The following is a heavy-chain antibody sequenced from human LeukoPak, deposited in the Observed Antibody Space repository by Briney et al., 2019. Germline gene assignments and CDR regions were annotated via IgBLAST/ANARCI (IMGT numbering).Heavy chain of an antibody. CDR1: GGSVSSGSYY. V-gene: IGHV4-61*01. CDR3: ARENGDYPRGPFFDY. D-gene: IGHD4-17*01. CDR2: IYYSGST. Sequence: PSETLSLTCTVSGGSVSSGSYYWSWIRQPPGKGLEWIGYIYYSGSTYYNPSLKSRVTISVDTSKNQFSLKLSSVTAADTAVYYCARENGDYPRGPFFDYWGQGTLVTVSS. J-gene: IGHJ4*02.